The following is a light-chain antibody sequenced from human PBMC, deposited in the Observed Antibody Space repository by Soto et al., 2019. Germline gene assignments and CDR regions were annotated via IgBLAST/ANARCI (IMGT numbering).Light chain of an antibody. CDR1: QGVTTN. CDR3: QQYNKWPFS. Sequence: EIVMTQSPATLSVSPGERATLSCRAGQGVTTNFAWYQQKSGQSPRLLIYDVSIRATGVPARFSATGSETDFTLTISGLQSEDSAVYFCQQYNKWPFSFGQGTRLEIK. V-gene: IGKV3-15*01. CDR2: DVS. J-gene: IGKJ5*01.